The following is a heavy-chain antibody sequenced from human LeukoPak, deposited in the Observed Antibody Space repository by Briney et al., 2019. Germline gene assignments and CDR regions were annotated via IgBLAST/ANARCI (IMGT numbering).Heavy chain of an antibody. CDR2: ILGSGGST. CDR1: GFTFSNYA. Sequence: GGSLRLSCAASGFTFSNYAMSWVRQAPGKGLEWVSAILGSGGSTYYADSVKGRFTVSRDNSRSTLYLQMKSLRAEDTALYYCAEWEYYDVLTRYDAPDYWGQGTRVTVSS. J-gene: IGHJ4*02. CDR3: AEWEYYDVLTRYDAPDY. V-gene: IGHV3-23*01. D-gene: IGHD3-9*01.